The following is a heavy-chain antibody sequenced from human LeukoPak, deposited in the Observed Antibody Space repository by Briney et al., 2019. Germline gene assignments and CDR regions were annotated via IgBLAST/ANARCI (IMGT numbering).Heavy chain of an antibody. D-gene: IGHD1-26*01. CDR3: ARGSIVGATTEPPFY. Sequence: PGGSLRLSCAASGFTFSSYAMSWVRQAPGKGLEWVSVIYSGGSTYYADSVKGRFTISRDNSKNTLYLQMNSLRAEDTAVYYCARGSIVGATTEPPFYWGQGTLVTVSS. CDR1: GFTFSSYA. V-gene: IGHV3-66*01. CDR2: IYSGGST. J-gene: IGHJ4*02.